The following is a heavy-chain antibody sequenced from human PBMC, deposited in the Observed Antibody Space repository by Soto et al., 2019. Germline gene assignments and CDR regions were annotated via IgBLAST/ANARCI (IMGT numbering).Heavy chain of an antibody. CDR1: GYTFTSYG. CDR3: ARAVERGQDSSGYYFDY. Sequence: ASVKVSCKASGYTFTSYGISWVRQAPGQGLEWMGWISAYSCKTNYPQKLQGRVTMTTDTSPSTAYMELRGLRSDDTAVYYCARAVERGQDSSGYYFDYWGQGTLVTVSS. V-gene: IGHV1-18*01. J-gene: IGHJ4*02. CDR2: ISAYSCKT. D-gene: IGHD3-22*01.